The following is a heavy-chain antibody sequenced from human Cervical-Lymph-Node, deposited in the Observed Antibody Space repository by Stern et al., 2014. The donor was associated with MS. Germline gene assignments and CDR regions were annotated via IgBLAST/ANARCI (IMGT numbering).Heavy chain of an antibody. J-gene: IGHJ6*02. Sequence: VQLVESGGGLVQPGGSLRLSCAASGFTFSRYWMHWVRQAPGKGLVWVSRIKSDGISTNDADSVKGRFTISRDNAKDTLYLQMNTLRAEDTAMYFCARGGEHYSYYYAMDVWGQGTTVTVSS. V-gene: IGHV3-74*02. D-gene: IGHD4-17*01. CDR2: IKSDGIST. CDR1: GFTFSRYW. CDR3: ARGGEHYSYYYAMDV.